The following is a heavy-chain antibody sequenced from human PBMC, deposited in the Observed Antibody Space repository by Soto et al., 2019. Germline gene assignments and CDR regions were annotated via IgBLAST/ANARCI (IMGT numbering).Heavy chain of an antibody. CDR2: ISFSGST. CDR3: ARHGSY. Sequence: QLQLQEPGPGLVKPSETLSLTCTVSGVSITNTSYYWGWIRQPPGQGLEWIGAISFSGSTSSHPSLNSRLTISVDTSKTQSSPRLSSVTGADTAVYYCARHGSYWGQGTLVAGSS. CDR1: GVSITNTSYY. V-gene: IGHV4-39*01. J-gene: IGHJ4*02.